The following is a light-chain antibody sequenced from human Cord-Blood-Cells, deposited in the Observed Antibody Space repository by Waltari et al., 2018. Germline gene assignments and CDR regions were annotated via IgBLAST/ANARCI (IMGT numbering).Light chain of an antibody. J-gene: IGLJ1*01. V-gene: IGLV2-8*01. CDR1: SSAVGGYNY. CDR2: EVS. CDR3: SSYAGSNNYV. Sequence: QSALTQPPSASGSPGQSVTISCPGTSSAVGGYNYVSWYQQHPGKAPKHMIYEVSKRPSGVPDRFSGSKSGNTASLTVSGLQAEDEADYYCSSYAGSNNYVFGTGTKVTVL.